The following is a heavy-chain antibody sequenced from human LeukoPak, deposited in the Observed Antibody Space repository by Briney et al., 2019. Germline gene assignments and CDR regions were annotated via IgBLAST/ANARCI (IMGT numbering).Heavy chain of an antibody. CDR1: GYRFTSYW. D-gene: IGHD2-2*01. CDR2: IYPGDSDT. Sequence: GESLQISCKGSGYRFTSYWIGWVRQMPGKGLEWMGIIYPGDSDTRYSPSFQGQVTISADKSISIAYLQWSSLKASDTAMYYCARASSTSACDYWGQGTLVTVSS. V-gene: IGHV5-51*01. CDR3: ARASSTSACDY. J-gene: IGHJ4*02.